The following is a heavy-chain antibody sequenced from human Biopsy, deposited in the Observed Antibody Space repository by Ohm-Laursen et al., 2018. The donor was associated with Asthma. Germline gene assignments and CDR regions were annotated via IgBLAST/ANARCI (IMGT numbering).Heavy chain of an antibody. CDR3: AKERYYDFWSGYPI. V-gene: IGHV3-30*18. Sequence: SLRLSSAASGFMFRSFGMHWGRQAPGKGLEWGGVISFDGRQTYYADSVKGRFTISRDNSKNTLYLQMNSLRAEDTAVYYCAKERYYDFWSGYPIWGQGTMVTVSS. CDR2: ISFDGRQT. J-gene: IGHJ3*02. D-gene: IGHD3-3*01. CDR1: GFMFRSFG.